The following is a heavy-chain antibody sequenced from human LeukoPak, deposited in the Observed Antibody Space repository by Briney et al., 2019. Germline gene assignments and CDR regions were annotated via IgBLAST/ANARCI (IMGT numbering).Heavy chain of an antibody. CDR1: GFTFRNCG. J-gene: IGHJ6*03. CDR3: ARDGIDSSSGISYYHYMAV. Sequence: GGTLRLSCAASGFTFRNCGMGWVRRAPGKGLEWVSLIYSHGGTNYADSVKGRFTISRDNSKNTLYLQMNSLRAEDTAVYYCARDGIDSSSGISYYHYMAVWGKGTTVTISS. D-gene: IGHD3-22*01. V-gene: IGHV3-66*01. CDR2: IYSHGGT.